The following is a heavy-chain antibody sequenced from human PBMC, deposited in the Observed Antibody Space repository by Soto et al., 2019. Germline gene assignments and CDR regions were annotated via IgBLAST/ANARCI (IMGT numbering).Heavy chain of an antibody. CDR3: ARGGKSRQYCSSTSCYEELTYYYYYYMDV. J-gene: IGHJ6*03. CDR1: GGSISSYY. Sequence: PLETLSLTCTVSGGSISSYYWRWIRQPPGKGLEWIGYIYYSGSTNYNPSLKSRVTISVDTSKNQFSLKLSSVTAADTAVYYCARGGKSRQYCSSTSCYEELTYYYYYYMDVWGKGTTVTVSS. D-gene: IGHD2-2*01. CDR2: IYYSGST. V-gene: IGHV4-59*01.